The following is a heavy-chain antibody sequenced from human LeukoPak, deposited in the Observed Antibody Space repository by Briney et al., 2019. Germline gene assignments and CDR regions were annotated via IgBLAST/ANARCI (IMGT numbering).Heavy chain of an antibody. V-gene: IGHV1-2*02. D-gene: IGHD5-24*01. CDR2: INPNSGGT. CDR3: AADAVEMATSAWYFDL. J-gene: IGHJ2*01. CDR1: GYTFTVYY. Sequence: GASVKVSCKASGYTFTVYYMYWVRQAPGQGLEWMGWINPNSGGTNYAQKFQGRVTMTRDTSISTAYMELSRLRSDDTAVYYCAADAVEMATSAWYFDLWGRGTLVTVSS.